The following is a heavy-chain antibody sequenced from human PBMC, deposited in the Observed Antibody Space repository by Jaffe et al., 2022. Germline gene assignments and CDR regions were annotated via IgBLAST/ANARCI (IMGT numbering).Heavy chain of an antibody. CDR1: GFTFSSYG. J-gene: IGHJ4*02. V-gene: IGHV3-30*18. D-gene: IGHD6-13*01. CDR3: AKDGEQQLVPAYFDY. CDR2: ISYDGSNK. Sequence: QVQLVESGGGVVQPGRSLRLSCAASGFTFSSYGMHWVRQAPGKGLEWVAVISYDGSNKYYADSVKGRFTISRDNSKNTLYLQMNSLRAEDTAVYYCAKDGEQQLVPAYFDYWGQGTLVTVSS.